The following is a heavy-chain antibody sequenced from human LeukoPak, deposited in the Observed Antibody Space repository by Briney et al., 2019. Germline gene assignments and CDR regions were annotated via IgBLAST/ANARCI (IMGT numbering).Heavy chain of an antibody. J-gene: IGHJ4*02. CDR1: GGSISSYY. Sequence: SETLSLTCTVSGGSISSYYWSWIRQPAGKGLEWIGRIYTSGSTNYNPSLRSRVTMSVDTSKNQFSLKLSSVTAADTAVYYCARVWIASGSYYDDRGAFDYWGQGTLVTVSS. CDR3: ARVWIASGSYYDDRGAFDY. V-gene: IGHV4-4*07. CDR2: IYTSGST. D-gene: IGHD1-26*01.